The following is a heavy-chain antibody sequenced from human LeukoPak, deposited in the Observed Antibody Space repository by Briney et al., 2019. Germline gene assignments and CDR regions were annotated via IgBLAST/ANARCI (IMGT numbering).Heavy chain of an antibody. D-gene: IGHD3-22*01. V-gene: IGHV3-48*04. CDR3: ASAGHYYDSTGYSFDY. J-gene: IGHJ4*02. Sequence: GGSLRLSCAASGFTFSSYSMNWVRQAPGKGLEWVSYISSSSSTIYYADSVKGRFTISRDNAKNSLYLQMNSLRAEDTAVYYCASAGHYYDSTGYSFDYWGQGTLVTVSS. CDR1: GFTFSSYS. CDR2: ISSSSSTI.